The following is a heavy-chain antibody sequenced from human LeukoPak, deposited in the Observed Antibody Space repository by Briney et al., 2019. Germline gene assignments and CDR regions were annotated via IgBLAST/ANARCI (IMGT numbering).Heavy chain of an antibody. V-gene: IGHV4-59*12. D-gene: IGHD3-22*01. J-gene: IGHJ4*02. CDR1: GGSISSYY. Sequence: SETLSLTCTVSGGSISSYYWSWIRQPPGKGLEWIGYIYYSGSTYYNPSLKSRVTISVDTSKNQFSLKLSSVTAADTAVYYCARASRYYDSSGCPDYWGQGTLVTVSS. CDR3: ARASRYYDSSGCPDY. CDR2: IYYSGST.